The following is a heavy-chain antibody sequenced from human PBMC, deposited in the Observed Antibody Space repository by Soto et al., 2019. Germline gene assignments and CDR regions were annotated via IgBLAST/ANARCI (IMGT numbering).Heavy chain of an antibody. J-gene: IGHJ4*02. D-gene: IGHD2-15*01. CDR3: ARAPDIVVVVAATGLGYYFDY. CDR1: GGSFSGYY. CDR2: INHSGST. Sequence: SQTLSLTCAVYGGSFSGYYWSWIRQPPGKGLEWIGEINHSGSTNYNPSLKSRVTISVDTSKNQFSLKLSSVTAADTAVYYCARAPDIVVVVAATGLGYYFDYWGQGTLVTVSS. V-gene: IGHV4-34*01.